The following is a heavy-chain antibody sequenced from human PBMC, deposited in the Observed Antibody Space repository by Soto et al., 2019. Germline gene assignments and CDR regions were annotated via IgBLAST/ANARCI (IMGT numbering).Heavy chain of an antibody. CDR2: IVPRFGSP. CDR1: GGTFSDFA. J-gene: IGHJ6*02. V-gene: IGHV1-69*06. Sequence: QVQLVQSGAEMRKPGSSLRVSCKASGGTFSDFAFSWVRQAPGQGLEWMGGIVPRFGSPNYAQKFGGRVTLSADTSTRTVYMEVSSLRFDDPAVYFCARDRIQLRLGKYSFNGMDVWGQGTTITVSS. CDR3: ARDRIQLRLGKYSFNGMDV. D-gene: IGHD3-16*01.